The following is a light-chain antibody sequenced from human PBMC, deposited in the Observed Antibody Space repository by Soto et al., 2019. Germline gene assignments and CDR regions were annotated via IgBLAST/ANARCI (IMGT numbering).Light chain of an antibody. V-gene: IGKV3-11*01. J-gene: IGKJ5*01. CDR3: QQRTRWPMT. Sequence: EIVLAQSPATRSVSPGERVTLSCRASQNLHSFLNWYQQRPGQAPRPLIYDGSKRAAGVPDRISGDGSGTDYTLTISSLEPEDFAVYYCQQRTRWPMTFGQGTLLEIK. CDR2: DGS. CDR1: QNLHSF.